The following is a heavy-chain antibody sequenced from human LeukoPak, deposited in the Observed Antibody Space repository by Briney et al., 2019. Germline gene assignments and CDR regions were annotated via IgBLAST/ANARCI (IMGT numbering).Heavy chain of an antibody. CDR3: VRNWFDP. CDR2: IFPSGGEI. J-gene: IGHJ5*02. V-gene: IGHV3-21*01. CDR1: GFTFSTFA. Sequence: GGSLRLSCVASGFTFSTFAMIWVRQPPGKGLEWVSSIFPSGGEIHYADSVRGRFTISRDNAKNSLYLQMNSLRAEDTAVYYCVRNWFDPWGQGTLVTVSS.